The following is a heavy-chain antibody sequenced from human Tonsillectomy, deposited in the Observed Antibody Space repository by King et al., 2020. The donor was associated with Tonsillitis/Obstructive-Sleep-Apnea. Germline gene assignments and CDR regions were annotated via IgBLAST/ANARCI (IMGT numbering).Heavy chain of an antibody. CDR2: IKQGGSET. V-gene: IGHV3-7*04. CDR3: VRDLAAAGNLYYFDY. D-gene: IGHD6-13*01. Sequence: VKLVESGEGLVQPGGSLRLSGAASGFTFSNYWMSWVGQAPGKGLEWVANIKQGGSETYYVDSVKGRFTISRDNAKNSLYLQMNSLRAEDTAVYYCVRDLAAAGNLYYFDYWGQGTLVTVSS. J-gene: IGHJ4*02. CDR1: GFTFSNYW.